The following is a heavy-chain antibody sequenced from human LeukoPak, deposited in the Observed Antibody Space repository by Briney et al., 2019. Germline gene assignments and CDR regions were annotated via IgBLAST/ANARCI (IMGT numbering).Heavy chain of an antibody. CDR2: ISSSYRTI. J-gene: IGHJ3*01. CDR3: TRGGGYCSGNPCHSYDAFDV. Sequence: GGSLRLSCVASGFTFSGFEMNWVRQDPGKGLECASYISSSYRTIYYADSVKGRFTVSRDIGERSLYLQLNTLRVEDTAVYYCTRGGGYCSGNPCHSYDAFDVWGQGTVVTVSS. V-gene: IGHV3-48*03. CDR1: GFTFSGFE. D-gene: IGHD2-15*01.